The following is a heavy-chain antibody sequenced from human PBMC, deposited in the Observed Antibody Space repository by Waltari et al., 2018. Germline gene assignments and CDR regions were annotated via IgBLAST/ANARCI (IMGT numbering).Heavy chain of an antibody. Sequence: EVQLVESGGGLVQPGRSLRLSCTASGFTFGDYAMSWFRQAPGKGLEWVGFIRSKAYGGTTEYAASVKGRFTISRDDSKSIAYLQMNSLKTEDTAVYYCTREVRGWDPTPARNWGQGTLVTVSS. D-gene: IGHD2-15*01. CDR2: IRSKAYGGTT. V-gene: IGHV3-49*03. J-gene: IGHJ4*02. CDR3: TREVRGWDPTPARN. CDR1: GFTFGDYA.